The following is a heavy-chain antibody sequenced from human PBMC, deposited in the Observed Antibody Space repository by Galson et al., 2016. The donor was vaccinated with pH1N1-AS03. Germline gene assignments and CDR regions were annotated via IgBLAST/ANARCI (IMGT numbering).Heavy chain of an antibody. V-gene: IGHV3-23*01. CDR2: ISGSGTT. D-gene: IGHD3-3*01. CDR1: GFTFSHYA. Sequence: SLRLSCAASGFTFSHYAMTWVRQAPGKGLEWVSSISGSGTTYYADSVKGRFTISRDNSKDTLSLQMDSLRAEDTAVYYCAEDNDQSTIFGVVIPNLDYWGQGTLVTVSS. CDR3: AEDNDQSTIFGVVIPNLDY. J-gene: IGHJ4*02.